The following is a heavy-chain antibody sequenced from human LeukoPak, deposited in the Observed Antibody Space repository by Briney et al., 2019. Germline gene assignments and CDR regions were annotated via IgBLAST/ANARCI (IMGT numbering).Heavy chain of an antibody. CDR3: ARHGYSSSWSYVDY. V-gene: IGHV4-59*08. CDR2: IYYSGST. CDR1: GGSISNYY. D-gene: IGHD6-13*01. Sequence: KPSETLSLTCTVSGGSISNYYWSWIRQPPGKGLEWIGYIYYSGSTNYNPSLKSRVTISVDTSKNQFSLKLSSVTAADTAVYYCARHGYSSSWSYVDYWGQGTLVTVSS. J-gene: IGHJ4*02.